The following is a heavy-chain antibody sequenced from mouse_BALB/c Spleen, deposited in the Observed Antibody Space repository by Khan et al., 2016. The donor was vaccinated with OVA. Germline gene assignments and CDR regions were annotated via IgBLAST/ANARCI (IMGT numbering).Heavy chain of an antibody. V-gene: IGHV1S132*01. Sequence: QVQLQQSGAELVRPGASVKLSCKTSGYIFTSYWIHWVKQRSGQGLEWIAGIYPGTDTTYYNEKSKGQATLTADKSSSTAYMQLSSLKSEYSAVYFCARLSYWFAYWGQGTLVTVSA. CDR1: GYIFTSYW. CDR3: ARLSYWFAY. J-gene: IGHJ3*01. CDR2: IYPGTDTT.